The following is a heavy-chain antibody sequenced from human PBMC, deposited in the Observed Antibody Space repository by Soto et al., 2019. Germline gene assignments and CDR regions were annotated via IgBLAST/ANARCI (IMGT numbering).Heavy chain of an antibody. CDR2: IYWDDDK. Sequence: QITLKESGPTLVKPTQTLTLTCTFSGFSLSTSGMGVDWIRQPPGKALEWLALIYWDDDKRYSPSLRNRLTITKDTSKNQVVLSMTNMDAVDTATYYCARQNSRGIDDWGQGTLVTVSS. CDR1: GFSLSTSGMG. J-gene: IGHJ4*02. CDR3: ARQNSRGIDD. D-gene: IGHD4-4*01. V-gene: IGHV2-5*02.